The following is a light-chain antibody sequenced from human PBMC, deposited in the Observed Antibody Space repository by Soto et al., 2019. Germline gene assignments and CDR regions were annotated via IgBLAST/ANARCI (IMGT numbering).Light chain of an antibody. V-gene: IGLV2-14*01. Sequence: QSALTQPASVSGSPGQSITISCSGTSSDVGGFNYVSWYQLHPGRAPKLMIYEVSNRPSGISNRFSGSKSGNTASLTISGLQAEDEADYYCSSYTSSLTLVFGGGTKLTVL. J-gene: IGLJ3*02. CDR1: SSDVGGFNY. CDR3: SSYTSSLTLV. CDR2: EVS.